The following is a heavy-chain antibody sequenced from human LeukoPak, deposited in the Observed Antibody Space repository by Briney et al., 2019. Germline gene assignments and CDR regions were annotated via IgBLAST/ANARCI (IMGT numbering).Heavy chain of an antibody. V-gene: IGHV4-39*07. CDR1: GGSISSNSYY. CDR3: ARLKRAGWGSHGHAFDI. J-gene: IGHJ3*02. CDR2: IYYSGST. D-gene: IGHD3-16*01. Sequence: SETLSLTCTVSGGSISSNSYYWGWIRQPPGKGLEWIGSIYYSGSTYYNPSLKSRVTISVDTSKNQFSLKLSSVTAADTAVYYCARLKRAGWGSHGHAFDIWGQGTMVTVSS.